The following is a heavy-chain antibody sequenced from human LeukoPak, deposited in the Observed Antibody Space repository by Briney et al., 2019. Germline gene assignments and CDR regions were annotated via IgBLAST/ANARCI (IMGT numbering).Heavy chain of an antibody. CDR1: GGSFSGYY. J-gene: IGHJ3*02. D-gene: IGHD4-17*01. CDR3: ARRRTTGAFDI. CDR2: IYYSGST. Sequence: SETLSLTCAVYGGSFSGYYWSWIRQPPGKGLEWIGYIYYSGSTYYNPSLKSRVTISVDTSKNQFSLKLSSVTAADTAVYYCARRRTTGAFDIWGQGTMVTVSS. V-gene: IGHV4-34*09.